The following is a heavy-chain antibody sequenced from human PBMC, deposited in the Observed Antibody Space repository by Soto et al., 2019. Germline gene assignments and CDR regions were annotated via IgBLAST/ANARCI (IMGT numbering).Heavy chain of an antibody. J-gene: IGHJ6*02. CDR2: ISRPGDKT. V-gene: IGHV3-23*01. D-gene: IGHD6-19*01. CDR1: GFTFNSYA. CDR3: AKIIEAGLDSYYYGMDV. Sequence: EGQLLESGGGLVQPGGSLRLSCAASGFTFNSYAMIWVRQSPGKGLVAAGSISRPGDKTYYAASVKGRFTISRDNSKNKLYLKMNSLRAEDTAMYYCAKIIEAGLDSYYYGMDVWGQGTTVTVSS.